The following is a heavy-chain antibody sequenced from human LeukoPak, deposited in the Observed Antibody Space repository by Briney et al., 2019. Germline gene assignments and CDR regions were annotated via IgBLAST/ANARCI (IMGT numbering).Heavy chain of an antibody. CDR3: ARDRGIVGATTGIDY. J-gene: IGHJ4*02. CDR2: ISYDGSNK. V-gene: IGHV3-30-3*01. CDR1: GFTFSSYA. Sequence: GGSLRLSCAASGFTFSSYAMHWVRQAPGKGLEWVAVISYDGSNKYYADSVKGRFTISRDNSKNTLYLQMNSLRAEDTAVYYCARDRGIVGATTGIDYWGQGTLVTVSS. D-gene: IGHD1-26*01.